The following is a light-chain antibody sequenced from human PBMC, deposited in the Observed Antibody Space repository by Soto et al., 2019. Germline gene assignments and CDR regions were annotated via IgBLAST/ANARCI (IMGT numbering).Light chain of an antibody. CDR2: DGS. CDR1: SSDVGGYNY. V-gene: IGLV2-14*01. CDR3: SSYTSSSTEV. J-gene: IGLJ1*01. Sequence: QSALTQPASVSGSPGQSITISCTGTSSDVGGYNYVSWYQQHPGKAPKLMIYDGSNRPSGVSNRFSGSKSCNTASLTISGRQAEDEADYYCSSYTSSSTEVFGTGTKVTVL.